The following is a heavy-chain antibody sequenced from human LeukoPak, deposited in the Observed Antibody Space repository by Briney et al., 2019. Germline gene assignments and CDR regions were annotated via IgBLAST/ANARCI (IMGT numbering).Heavy chain of an antibody. J-gene: IGHJ4*02. V-gene: IGHV4-34*01. CDR2: INHSGST. D-gene: IGHD4-17*01. CDR1: GGPFSGYY. CDR3: AIIDYGDYEGRDY. Sequence: SETLSLTCAVYGGPFSGYYWSWIRQPPGKGLEWIGEINHSGSTDYNPSLKSRVTISVDTSKTQFSLNLSSVTAADTAVYYCAIIDYGDYEGRDYWGQGTLVTVSS.